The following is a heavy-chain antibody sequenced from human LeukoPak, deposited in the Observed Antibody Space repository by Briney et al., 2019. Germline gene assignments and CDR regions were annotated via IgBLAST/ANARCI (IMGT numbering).Heavy chain of an antibody. CDR3: ATHRQRGRRDGYNFVY. J-gene: IGHJ4*02. V-gene: IGHV1-69*13. D-gene: IGHD5-24*01. Sequence: ASVKVSCNASGGTFSSYAISWVRQAPGHGLEWMGGIIPIFGTANYAQKFQGRVTITADESTSTADMELSSLRSEDTAVYYCATHRQRGRRDGYNFVYWGQGTLVTVSS. CDR2: IIPIFGTA. CDR1: GGTFSSYA.